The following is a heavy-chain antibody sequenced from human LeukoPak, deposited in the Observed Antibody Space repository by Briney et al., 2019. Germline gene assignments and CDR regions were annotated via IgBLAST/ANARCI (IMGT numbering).Heavy chain of an antibody. V-gene: IGHV3-74*01. J-gene: IGHJ4*02. D-gene: IGHD3-22*01. CDR1: GFILRPYW. Sequence: GGSLRLSCAASGFILRPYWMHWVRQAPGKGLVWVSRINSDGRTTAYADSVKGRFIIPRDNAKNTLFLQLNSLRTEDTAVYYCAITWMYYYDSSGPPAHFDYWGQGTLVTVSS. CDR3: AITWMYYYDSSGPPAHFDY. CDR2: INSDGRTT.